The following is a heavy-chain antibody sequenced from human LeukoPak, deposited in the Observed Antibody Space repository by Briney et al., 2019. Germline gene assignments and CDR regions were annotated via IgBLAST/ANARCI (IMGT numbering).Heavy chain of an antibody. CDR1: GASISTNY. V-gene: IGHV4-59*01. J-gene: IGHJ4*02. CDR3: ARYLYSYDQAFDY. D-gene: IGHD5-18*01. Sequence: PSETLSLTCTVSGASISTNYWSWIRQPPEKGLEWIGYVYYSGNTNYNPSLKSRVTISVDTSKNQFSLKLSSVTAADTAGYYCARYLYSYDQAFDYWGQGTLVTVSS. CDR2: VYYSGNT.